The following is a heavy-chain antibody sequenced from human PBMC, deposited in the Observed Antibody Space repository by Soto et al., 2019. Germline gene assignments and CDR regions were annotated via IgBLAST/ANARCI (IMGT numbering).Heavy chain of an antibody. V-gene: IGHV5-10-1*01. CDR3: ASQTYYYDSSGYYYPDY. Sequence: GESLKISCKGSGYSFTSYWISWVRQMPGKGLEWMGRIDPSDSYTNYSPSFQGHVTISADKSISTAYLQWSSLKASDTAMYYCASQTYYYDSSGYYYPDYWGQGTLVTVSS. J-gene: IGHJ4*02. CDR2: IDPSDSYT. CDR1: GYSFTSYW. D-gene: IGHD3-22*01.